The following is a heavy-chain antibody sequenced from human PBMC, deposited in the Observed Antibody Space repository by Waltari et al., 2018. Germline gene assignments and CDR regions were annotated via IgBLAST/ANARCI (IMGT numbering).Heavy chain of an antibody. CDR3: ASAVPLVRVFDY. CDR2: IYYSGST. CDR1: RRGGEE. J-gene: IGHJ4*02. D-gene: IGHD3-10*01. Sequence: RRGGEEGRGKGKDPGKGLEWIGYIYYSGSTSCPPSLKSRVTISFYTSKNQFSLSLRSVTAAAPAVYYCASAVPLVRVFDYWGPVPLVTVSS. V-gene: IGHV4-31*02.